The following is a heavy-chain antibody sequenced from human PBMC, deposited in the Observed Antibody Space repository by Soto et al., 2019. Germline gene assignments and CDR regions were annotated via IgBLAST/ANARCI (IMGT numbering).Heavy chain of an antibody. CDR3: AKGKEYYYDSSGYYPLDY. D-gene: IGHD3-22*01. CDR2: ISGSGGST. CDR1: GFTFSSYA. Sequence: GGSLRLSCAASGFTFSSYAMSWVRQAPGKGLEWVSAISGSGGSTYYADSVKGRFTISRDNSKNTLYLQMNSLRAEDTAVYYCAKGKEYYYDSSGYYPLDYWGQGTLVTVSS. J-gene: IGHJ4*02. V-gene: IGHV3-23*01.